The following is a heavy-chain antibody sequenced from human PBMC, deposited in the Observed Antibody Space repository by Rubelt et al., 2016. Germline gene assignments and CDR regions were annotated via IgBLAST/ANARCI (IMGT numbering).Heavy chain of an antibody. CDR2: INAGNGNT. CDR3: ARDRITSGWYMDY. V-gene: IGHV1-3*01. J-gene: IGHJ4*02. CDR1: GYTFTSCA. D-gene: IGHD6-19*01. Sequence: QVQLVQSGAEVKKPGASVRVSCKASGYTFTSCAMHWVRQAPGQRLEWMGWINAGNGNTQFSQTFQGRVTITRDTSASTAYMELSSLRPEDTAVYYCARDRITSGWYMDYWGPGTLVTVSS.